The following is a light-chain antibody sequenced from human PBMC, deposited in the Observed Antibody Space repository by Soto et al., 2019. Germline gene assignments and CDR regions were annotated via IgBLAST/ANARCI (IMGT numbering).Light chain of an antibody. J-gene: IGKJ4*01. CDR3: QQYDNWPPLT. V-gene: IGKV3-15*01. Sequence: EIVMTRSPAILSVSPGDRATLYCRAGQNVSSNLAWYQQKFGQAPTLLIYGASTRATGIPARFSGSGSGTEFSLTISSLQSEDFAVYYCQQYDNWPPLTFGGGTKVDIK. CDR2: GAS. CDR1: QNVSSN.